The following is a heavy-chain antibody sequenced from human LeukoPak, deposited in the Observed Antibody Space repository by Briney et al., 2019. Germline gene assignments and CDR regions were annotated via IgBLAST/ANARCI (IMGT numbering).Heavy chain of an antibody. CDR2: IGGSDERT. CDR3: VRRGDANSGGGDHDH. Sequence: GGSLRLSCAASGFTFNRNAMSWVRQAPGKGLEWVSTIGGSDERTFYADSVEGRFTISRDNSKNMLHLQMSSLTGEDTALYYCVRRGDANSGGGDHDHWGQGALVTVSS. J-gene: IGHJ4*02. D-gene: IGHD3-16*01. CDR1: GFTFNRNA. V-gene: IGHV3-23*01.